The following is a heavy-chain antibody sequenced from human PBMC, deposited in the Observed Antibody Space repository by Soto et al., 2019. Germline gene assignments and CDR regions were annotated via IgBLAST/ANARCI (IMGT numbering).Heavy chain of an antibody. D-gene: IGHD6-19*01. V-gene: IGHV3-64D*06. CDR1: GFTFSSYS. CDR3: VKAKKAGSSGWYSFEY. CDR2: ISNNGGST. J-gene: IGHJ4*02. Sequence: SGGSLRLSCSASGFTFSSYSMHWVRQAPGKGLEYVSGISNNGGSTNYADSVKGRFTISRDNSKNTLYLQMSSLRADDTAMYYCVKAKKAGSSGWYSFEYWGQGTLVTVSS.